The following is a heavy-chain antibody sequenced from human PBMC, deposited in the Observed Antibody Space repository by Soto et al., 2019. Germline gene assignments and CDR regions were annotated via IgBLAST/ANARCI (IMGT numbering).Heavy chain of an antibody. J-gene: IGHJ6*02. CDR2: FYYSGST. D-gene: IGHD2-2*01. CDR3: ARLGGYCSSTSCYGHYTMDV. V-gene: IGHV4-39*01. CDR1: GSSILSSPSS. Sequence: SATLFRTCPFAGSSILSSPSSRAWIPPPPGKGLEWIGTFYYSGSTNYNPSLESRVTISVDTSRNQFSLKVSSVTAADTAVYYCARLGGYCSSTSCYGHYTMDVWGQGTTVS.